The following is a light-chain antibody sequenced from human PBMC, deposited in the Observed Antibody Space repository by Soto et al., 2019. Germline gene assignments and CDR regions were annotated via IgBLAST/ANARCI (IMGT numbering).Light chain of an antibody. Sequence: QSVLTQPASVSGSPGQSITISCTATSSDVGGYNYVSWYQQYSGKAPKLMIYEVSNRPSGVSNRFSGSKSGNTASLTISGLQSEDEADYHCSSYTTSNYVVFGGGTKLTVL. J-gene: IGLJ2*01. CDR2: EVS. CDR3: SSYTTSNYVV. V-gene: IGLV2-14*01. CDR1: SSDVGGYNY.